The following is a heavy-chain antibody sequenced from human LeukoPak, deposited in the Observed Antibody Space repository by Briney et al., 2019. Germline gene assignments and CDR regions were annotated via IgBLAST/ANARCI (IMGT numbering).Heavy chain of an antibody. Sequence: GGSLRLSCAASGFTFSSYGMHWVRQAPGKGQEWVAVIWYDGSNKYYADSVKGRFTISRDNSKNTLYLQMNSLRAEDTAVYYCAKGAVAGTFLCDYWGQGTLVTVSS. CDR1: GFTFSSYG. D-gene: IGHD6-19*01. J-gene: IGHJ4*02. CDR3: AKGAVAGTFLCDY. V-gene: IGHV3-33*06. CDR2: IWYDGSNK.